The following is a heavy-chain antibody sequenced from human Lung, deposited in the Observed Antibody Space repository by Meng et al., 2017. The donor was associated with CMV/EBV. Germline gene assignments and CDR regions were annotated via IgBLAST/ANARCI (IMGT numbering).Heavy chain of an antibody. Sequence: SVXVSXKASGGTFSSYAISWVRQAPGQGLEWMGGNIPILGIAHYAQKFQGRVTITADKSTSTAYMELSSLRSEDTAVYYCARDPHSSGYYPLDYWGQGTLVTVSS. CDR1: GGTFSSYA. CDR3: ARDPHSSGYYPLDY. CDR2: NIPILGIA. J-gene: IGHJ4*02. D-gene: IGHD3-22*01. V-gene: IGHV1-69*10.